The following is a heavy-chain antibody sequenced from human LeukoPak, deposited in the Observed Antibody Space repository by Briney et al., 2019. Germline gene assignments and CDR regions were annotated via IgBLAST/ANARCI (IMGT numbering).Heavy chain of an antibody. CDR3: ARGATRERGAGAEVDY. J-gene: IGHJ4*02. Sequence: SETLSLTCTVSGYSISSGYYWGWIRQPPGKGLEWIGSIYHSGSTYYNPSLKSRVTISVDTSKNQFSLKLSSVTAADTAVYYCARGATRERGAGAEVDYWGQGTLVTVSS. D-gene: IGHD1-26*01. CDR1: GYSISSGYY. CDR2: IYHSGST. V-gene: IGHV4-38-2*02.